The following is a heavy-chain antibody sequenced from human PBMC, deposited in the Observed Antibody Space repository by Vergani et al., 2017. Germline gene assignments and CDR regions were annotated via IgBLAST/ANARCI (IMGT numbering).Heavy chain of an antibody. CDR3: ARGGFTVTPYYFDY. CDR2: IYYSGST. Sequence: QLQLQESGPGLVKPSETLSLTCTVSGGSISSSSYYWGWIRQPPGKGLEWIGSIYYSGSTYYNPSLKSRVTISVDTSKNQFSLKLSSVTAADTAVYYCARGGFTVTPYYFDYWGQGTLVTVSS. J-gene: IGHJ4*02. CDR1: GGSISSSSYY. V-gene: IGHV4-39*01. D-gene: IGHD4-17*01.